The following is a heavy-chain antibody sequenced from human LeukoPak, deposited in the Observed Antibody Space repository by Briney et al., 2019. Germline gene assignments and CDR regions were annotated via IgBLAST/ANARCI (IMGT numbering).Heavy chain of an antibody. CDR3: ARGLPWGVRFGESNGAFDI. J-gene: IGHJ3*02. V-gene: IGHV4-39*07. D-gene: IGHD3-10*01. Sequence: SETLSLTCTVSGGSISSSSYYWGWIRQPPGKGLEWIGSIYYSGSTYYNPSLKSRVTISVDTSKNQFSLKLSSVTAADTAVYYCARGLPWGVRFGESNGAFDIWGQGTMVTVSS. CDR1: GGSISSSSYY. CDR2: IYYSGST.